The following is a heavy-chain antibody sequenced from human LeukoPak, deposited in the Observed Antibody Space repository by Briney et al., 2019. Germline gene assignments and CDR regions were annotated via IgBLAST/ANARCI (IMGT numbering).Heavy chain of an antibody. Sequence: PGRSLRLSCAASRFTFSNYAMHWVRQAPGKGLEWVAIISYDGSEKYYAESMKGRFTISRDNSKSTLYLEMNSLSVEDTAVYYCTKVRSGSSTWALQLFDNWGQGALVTVSS. CDR2: ISYDGSEK. J-gene: IGHJ4*02. V-gene: IGHV3-30-3*01. D-gene: IGHD2-2*01. CDR3: TKVRSGSSTWALQLFDN. CDR1: RFTFSNYA.